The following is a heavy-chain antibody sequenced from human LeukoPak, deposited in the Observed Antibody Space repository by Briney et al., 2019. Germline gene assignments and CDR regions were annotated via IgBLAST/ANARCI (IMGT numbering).Heavy chain of an antibody. J-gene: IGHJ4*02. D-gene: IGHD1-26*01. CDR1: GGSISSYY. V-gene: IGHV4-59*01. CDR2: IYYSGST. Sequence: KASETLSLTCTVSGGSISSYYWSWIRQPPGKGLEWIGYIYYSGSTNYNPSLKSRVTISVDTSKNQFSLKLSSVTAADTAVYYCARGEQPLGGDWGQGTLVTVSS. CDR3: ARGEQPLGGD.